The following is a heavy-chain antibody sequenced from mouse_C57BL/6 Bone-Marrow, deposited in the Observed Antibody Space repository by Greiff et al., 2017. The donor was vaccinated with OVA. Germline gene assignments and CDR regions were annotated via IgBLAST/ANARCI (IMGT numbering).Heavy chain of an antibody. V-gene: IGHV2-2*01. CDR3: ARRDPPYGSSFAY. D-gene: IGHD1-1*01. J-gene: IGHJ3*01. Sequence: QVQLKESGPGLVQPSQSLSITCTVSGFSLTSYGVHWVRQSPGKGLEWLGVIWSVGSTDYNAAFISRLSISKDNSKSQVFFKMNSLQADDTAIYYCARRDPPYGSSFAYWGQGTLVTVSA. CDR2: IWSVGST. CDR1: GFSLTSYG.